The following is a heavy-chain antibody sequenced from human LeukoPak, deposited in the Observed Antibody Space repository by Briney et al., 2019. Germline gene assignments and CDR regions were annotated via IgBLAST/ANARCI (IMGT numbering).Heavy chain of an antibody. CDR1: GYTFTGYY. D-gene: IGHD1-26*01. J-gene: IGHJ4*02. CDR2: INPNNGGT. CDR3: ARDPPGATTXXFDN. Sequence: APVKVSCKASGYTFTGYYIHWVRQAPGQGLEWMGWINPNNGGTNYTQNFQGNVTVTRDTSITTAYMDLSRLRSDDTAVYYCARDPPGATTXXFDNWGQGXXVTVSX. V-gene: IGHV1-2*02.